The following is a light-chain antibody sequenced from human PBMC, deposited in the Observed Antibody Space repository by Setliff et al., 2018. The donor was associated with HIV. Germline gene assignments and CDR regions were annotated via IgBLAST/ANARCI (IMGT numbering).Light chain of an antibody. J-gene: IGLJ1*01. CDR2: DVS. CDR1: GSDIGSYNY. CDR3: SSYTSSGTLV. V-gene: IGLV2-14*01. Sequence: QSVLTQPASVSVSPGQSITISCTGTGSDIGSYNYVSWYQQHPGKAPKLMIYDVSSRPSGVSNRFSGSKSGNTASLTISGLQAEDEADYYCSSYTSSGTLVFGTGTKVTVL.